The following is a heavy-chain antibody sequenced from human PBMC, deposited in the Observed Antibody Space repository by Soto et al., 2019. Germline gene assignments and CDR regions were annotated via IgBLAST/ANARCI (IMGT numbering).Heavy chain of an antibody. CDR1: GFSFNFYV. V-gene: IGHV3-23*01. J-gene: IGHJ4*02. Sequence: LRLSCAASGFSFNFYVMTWVRQAPGKGLEWVSGMSGSGGHIYYADSVKGRFTVSRDNSNSTLYLQMNSLRAEDTAVYYCARAVTQYFDSWGQGSLVTVSS. D-gene: IGHD4-4*01. CDR2: MSGSGGHI. CDR3: ARAVTQYFDS.